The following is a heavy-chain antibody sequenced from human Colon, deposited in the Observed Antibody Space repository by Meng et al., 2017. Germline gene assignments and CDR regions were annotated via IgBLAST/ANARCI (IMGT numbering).Heavy chain of an antibody. D-gene: IGHD5-12*01. V-gene: IGHV4-34*02. Sequence: QVQIQPWGAGLVKSPENMSLTCAVYGGSFSGDYWSWIRQPPGKGLEWIGEINHSGSTNYNPSLKSRVTISVDTSKNQFSLKLSSVTAADTAVYYCARGRYSGYLPWGQGTLVTVSS. J-gene: IGHJ5*02. CDR2: INHSGST. CDR3: ARGRYSGYLP. CDR1: GGSFSGDY.